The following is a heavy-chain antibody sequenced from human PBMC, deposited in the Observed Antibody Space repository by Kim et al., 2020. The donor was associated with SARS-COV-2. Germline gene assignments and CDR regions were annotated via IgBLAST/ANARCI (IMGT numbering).Heavy chain of an antibody. CDR2: IYYSGST. V-gene: IGHV4-39*01. Sequence: SQTLSLTCTVSGGSISSSSYYWGWIRQPPGKGLEWIGSIYYSGSTYYNPSLKSRVTISVDTSKNQFSLKLSSVTAADTAVYYCASPNYYDSSGYYYGAFDIWGQGTMVTVSS. J-gene: IGHJ3*02. D-gene: IGHD3-22*01. CDR1: GGSISSSSYY. CDR3: ASPNYYDSSGYYYGAFDI.